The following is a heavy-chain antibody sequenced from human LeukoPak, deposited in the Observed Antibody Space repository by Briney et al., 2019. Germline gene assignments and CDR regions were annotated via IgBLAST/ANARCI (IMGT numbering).Heavy chain of an antibody. J-gene: IGHJ3*02. V-gene: IGHV3-9*01. CDR3: AKSYYYDTPAAFDI. D-gene: IGHD3-22*01. Sequence: PVGSLSLSCAASGFTFDDYAMHWVRQAPGKGLEWVSGISWNSGSIGYADSVKGRFTISRDNAKNSLYLQMNSLRAEDTALYYCAKSYYYDTPAAFDIWGQGTMVTVPS. CDR1: GFTFDDYA. CDR2: ISWNSGSI.